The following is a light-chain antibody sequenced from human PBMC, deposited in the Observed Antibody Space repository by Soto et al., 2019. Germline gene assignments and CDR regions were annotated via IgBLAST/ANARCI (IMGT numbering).Light chain of an antibody. CDR3: AAWDDSLNGPYV. J-gene: IGLJ1*01. V-gene: IGLV1-44*01. CDR1: SSNIGSNT. CDR2: SNN. Sequence: QSVLTQPLSASGTPGQRVTISCSGSSSNIGSNTVNWYQQLPGTAPKLHIYSNNQRPSGVPDRFSGSKSGTSASLAISGLQSEDEADYYCAAWDDSLNGPYVFGTGTKVTVL.